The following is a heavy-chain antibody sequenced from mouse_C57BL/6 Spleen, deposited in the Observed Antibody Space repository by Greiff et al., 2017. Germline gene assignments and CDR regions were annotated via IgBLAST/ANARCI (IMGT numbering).Heavy chain of an antibody. CDR1: GYTFTSSG. J-gene: IGHJ4*01. D-gene: IGHD2-4*01. V-gene: IGHV1-81*01. CDR3: ARWMDYADFYAMDY. CDR2: IYPRSGNT. Sequence: QVQLKQSGAELARPGASVKLSCKASGYTFTSSGISWVKQRTGQGLEWIGEIYPRSGNTYYNEKFKGKATLTADKSSSTAYMELRSLTSEDSAVYFCARWMDYADFYAMDYWGQGTSVTVSS.